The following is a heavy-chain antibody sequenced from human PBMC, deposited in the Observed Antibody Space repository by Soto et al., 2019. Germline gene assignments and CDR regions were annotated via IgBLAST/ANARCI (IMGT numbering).Heavy chain of an antibody. D-gene: IGHD2-8*01. CDR2: FDPEDGET. CDR3: ATVNCTNGVCYYYYGMDV. V-gene: IGHV1-24*01. CDR1: GYTLTELS. J-gene: IGHJ6*02. Sequence: ASVKVSCKVSGYTLTELSMHWVRQAPGKGLEWMGGFDPEDGETIYAQKFQGRVTMTEDTSTDTAYMELSSLRPEDTAVYYCATVNCTNGVCYYYYGMDVWGQGTTVTVSS.